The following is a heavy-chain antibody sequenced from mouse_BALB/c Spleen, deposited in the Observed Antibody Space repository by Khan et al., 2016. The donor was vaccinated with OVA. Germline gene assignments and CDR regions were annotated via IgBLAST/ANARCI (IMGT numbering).Heavy chain of an antibody. J-gene: IGHJ4*01. V-gene: IGHV6-6*02. D-gene: IGHD2-2*01. CDR2: IRLKSNNYAT. CDR3: MKRLPYAMDY. Sequence: EVQLQESGGGLVQPGGSMKLSCVASGFTFSNYWMNWVRQSPDKGLEWVAEIRLKSNNYATHYAESVKGRFTISRDDSKSSVYLQMNNLRAEDTGIYCCMKRLPYAMDYWGQGTSVTVSS. CDR1: GFTFSNYW.